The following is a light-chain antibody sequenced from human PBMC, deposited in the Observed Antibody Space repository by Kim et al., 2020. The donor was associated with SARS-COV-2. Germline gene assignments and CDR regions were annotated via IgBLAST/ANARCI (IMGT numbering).Light chain of an antibody. Sequence: EIVLTQSPGTLSLSPGERATLSCRASQSVSGSHLAWYQQKPGQTPRILIYDASSRVTGISDRFSGSGSGTDFTLTISRLQPEDFAVYYCQQYAASPFTCGGGTKVDIK. CDR2: DAS. J-gene: IGKJ4*01. CDR1: QSVSGSH. CDR3: QQYAASPFT. V-gene: IGKV3-20*01.